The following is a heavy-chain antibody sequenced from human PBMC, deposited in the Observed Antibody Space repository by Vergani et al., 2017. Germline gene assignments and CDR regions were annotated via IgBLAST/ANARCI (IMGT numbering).Heavy chain of an antibody. CDR1: GFALNRHA. J-gene: IGHJ4*02. D-gene: IGHD2-2*01. V-gene: IGHV3-30-3*01. CDR2: ISFDGTNE. Sequence: QVQLVESGGGVVQPGTSLRLSCVVSGFALNRHAMYWVRQAPGKGLEWVAGISFDGTNEYYPDLVKGRFTISRDIAKNTLYLQVRSLRREDTGVYHCVRDRGLCAGGRCYAEAWDYWGQGTPVTVSS. CDR3: VRDRGLCAGGRCYAEAWDY.